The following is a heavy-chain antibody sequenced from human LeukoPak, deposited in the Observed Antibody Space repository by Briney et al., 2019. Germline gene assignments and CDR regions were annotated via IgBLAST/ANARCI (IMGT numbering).Heavy chain of an antibody. CDR1: GGSISSSSYY. J-gene: IGHJ4*02. Sequence: PSETLSLTCTVSGGSISSSSYYWGWIRQPPGKGLEWIGSIYYSGSTYYNPSLKSRVTISVDTSKNQFSLKLSSVTAADTAVYYCARHDRRDYYGSGSYYKMDYWGQGTLVTVSS. CDR3: ARHDRRDYYGSGSYYKMDY. V-gene: IGHV4-39*01. CDR2: IYYSGST. D-gene: IGHD3-10*01.